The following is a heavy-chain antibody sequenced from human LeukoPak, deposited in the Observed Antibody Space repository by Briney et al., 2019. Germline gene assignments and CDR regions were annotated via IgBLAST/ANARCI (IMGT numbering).Heavy chain of an antibody. CDR1: GVSSSSSY. CDR3: ARHRFASPLDS. D-gene: IGHD2-21*01. J-gene: IGHJ4*02. V-gene: IGHV4-59*08. Sequence: SETLSLTCTVSGVSSSSSYWSWIRQPPGKGLEWIGYIFYTGDSNHNPSFKSRVSLSLDTSKDQISLKLSSVTAADTAVYYCARHRFASPLDSWGQGTLVTVSS. CDR2: IFYTGDS.